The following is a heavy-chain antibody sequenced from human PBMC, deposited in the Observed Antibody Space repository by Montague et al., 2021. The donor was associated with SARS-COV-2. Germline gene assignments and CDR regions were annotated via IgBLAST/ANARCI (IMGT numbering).Heavy chain of an antibody. CDR3: ASGWAFDP. D-gene: IGHD6-19*01. J-gene: IGHJ3*01. Sequence: SETLSLTCTVSGGSTTSQYWNWCGQSPGKRREERGDGYYNGDTKYNPSLQRRGTISIDTSENQSSLRLNSVTAADTAVDFCASGWAFDPWGQGSLVTVSS. V-gene: IGHV4-59*08. CDR1: GGSTTSQY. CDR2: GYYNGDT.